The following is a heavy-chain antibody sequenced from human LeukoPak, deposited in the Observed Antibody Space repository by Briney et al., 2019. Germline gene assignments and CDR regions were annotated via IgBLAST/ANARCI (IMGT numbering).Heavy chain of an antibody. J-gene: IGHJ6*02. CDR2: IWYDGSNK. D-gene: IGHD3-3*01. Sequence: PGGSLRLSCAASGFTFSSYAMSWVRQAPGKGLEWVAVIWYDGSNKYYADSVKGRFTISRDNSKNTLYLQMNSLRAEDTAVYYCARDPWDFWDGMDVWGQGTTVTVSS. V-gene: IGHV3-33*08. CDR3: ARDPWDFWDGMDV. CDR1: GFTFSSYA.